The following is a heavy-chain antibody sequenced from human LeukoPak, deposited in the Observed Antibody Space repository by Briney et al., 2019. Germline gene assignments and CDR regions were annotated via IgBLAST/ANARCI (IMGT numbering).Heavy chain of an antibody. CDR1: GFTFSDYY. D-gene: IGHD3-9*01. Sequence: GGSLRLSCAASGFTFSDYYMSWIRQAPGKGLEWVSYISSSSSYTNYADSVKGRFTISRDNAKNSLYLQMNSLRAEDTAVYYCATNYDILTGCPKDDAFDIWGQGTMVTVSS. J-gene: IGHJ3*02. V-gene: IGHV3-11*03. CDR3: ATNYDILTGCPKDDAFDI. CDR2: ISSSSSYT.